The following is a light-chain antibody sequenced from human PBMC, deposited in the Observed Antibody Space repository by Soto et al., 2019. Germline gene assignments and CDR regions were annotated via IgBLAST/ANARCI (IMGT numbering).Light chain of an antibody. Sequence: DIQLTQSPSFLSASVGDRVTITCRASQGISSYLAWYQQKPGKAPKLLIYAASTLQSGVPSRFSGSGSGTEFTLTISSLQPEDVATYYCQQLNSYPGTFGPGTKVDIK. CDR1: QGISSY. CDR3: QQLNSYPGT. J-gene: IGKJ3*01. V-gene: IGKV1-9*01. CDR2: AAS.